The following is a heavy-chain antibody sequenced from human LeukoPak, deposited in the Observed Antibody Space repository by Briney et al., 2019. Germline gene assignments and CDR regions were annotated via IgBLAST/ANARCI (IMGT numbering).Heavy chain of an antibody. J-gene: IGHJ5*02. V-gene: IGHV3-7*01. CDR1: GFFFSSYW. CDR2: IKEDGSEK. D-gene: IGHD3-10*01. CDR3: ARGPPRSGSYYRGLFDP. Sequence: GGSLRLSYAASGFFFSSYWMSWVRQAPGKGLEWVAYIKEDGSEKYYVGSVKGRFTISRDNAKNSLFLQMNSLRADDTAVYYCARGPPRSGSYYRGLFDPWGQGTLVTVSS.